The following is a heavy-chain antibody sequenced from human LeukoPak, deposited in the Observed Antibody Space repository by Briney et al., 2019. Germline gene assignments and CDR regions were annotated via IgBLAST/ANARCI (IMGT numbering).Heavy chain of an antibody. CDR2: IDSDGTLT. D-gene: IGHD2-2*01. Sequence: GGSLRLSCAASEFTGFTFSGSAMSWVRQAPGKGLEWVSRIDSDGTLTSYADSLKGRFTISRDNAKNTVYLQMNSLRAEDTAVYYCARGIYCSSTSCSVHFDYWGQGTLVTVSS. CDR3: ARGIYCSSTSCSVHFDY. J-gene: IGHJ4*02. CDR1: EFTGFTFSGSA. V-gene: IGHV3-74*01.